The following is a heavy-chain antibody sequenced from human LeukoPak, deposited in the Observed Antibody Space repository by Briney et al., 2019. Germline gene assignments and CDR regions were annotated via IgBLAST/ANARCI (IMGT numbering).Heavy chain of an antibody. CDR1: GGTFSSYA. Sequence: GASVKVSCKASGGTFSSYAISWVRQAPGQGLEWMGRVIPILGVANYAQKFQGRVTITADKSTSTAYMELSSLRSEDTAVYYCAREGYYDSSHWRFDYWGQGTLVTVSS. J-gene: IGHJ4*02. CDR3: AREGYYDSSHWRFDY. V-gene: IGHV1-69*04. CDR2: VIPILGVA. D-gene: IGHD3-22*01.